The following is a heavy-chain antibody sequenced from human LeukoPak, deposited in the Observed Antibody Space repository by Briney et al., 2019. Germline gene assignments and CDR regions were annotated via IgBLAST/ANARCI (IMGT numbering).Heavy chain of an antibody. J-gene: IGHJ4*02. CDR2: IYPGDSDT. D-gene: IGHD4-17*01. CDR3: AIIYADSRAFDY. CDR1: GYSFTTYW. V-gene: IGHV5-51*01. Sequence: KRGESLKISCKGPGYSFTTYWIGWVRQMPGKGLEWMGIIYPGDSDTRYSPSFQGQVTISVDKSISTAYLQRSSLKASDTATYYCAIIYADSRAFDYWGQGTLVTVSS.